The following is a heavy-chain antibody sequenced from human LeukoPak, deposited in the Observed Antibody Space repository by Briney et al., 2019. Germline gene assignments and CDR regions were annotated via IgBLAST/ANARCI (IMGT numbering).Heavy chain of an antibody. Sequence: GESLKISCKGSGYSFTSYWIGWVRQMPGKGLEWMEIIYPGDSDTRYSPSFQGQVTISADKSISTAYLQWSGLKASDTAMYYCARGYCSGGSCIAFDPWGQGTLVTVSS. CDR2: IYPGDSDT. CDR1: GYSFTSYW. V-gene: IGHV5-51*01. D-gene: IGHD2-15*01. CDR3: ARGYCSGGSCIAFDP. J-gene: IGHJ5*02.